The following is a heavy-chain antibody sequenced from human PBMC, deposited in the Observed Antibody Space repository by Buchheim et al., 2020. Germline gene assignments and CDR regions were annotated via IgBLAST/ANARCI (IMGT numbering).Heavy chain of an antibody. CDR2: ITGGGVTT. D-gene: IGHD1-26*01. V-gene: IGHV3-23*01. Sequence: EVQLLESGGGLVQPGGSLRLSCAASGFTFSRFAMSWICQAPGKGLEWVSTITGGGVTTNYADSAKGRFTISRDNSKNMLYLQMSNLRAEDTALYYCARDPNGSFDYWGQGTL. J-gene: IGHJ4*02. CDR1: GFTFSRFA. CDR3: ARDPNGSFDY.